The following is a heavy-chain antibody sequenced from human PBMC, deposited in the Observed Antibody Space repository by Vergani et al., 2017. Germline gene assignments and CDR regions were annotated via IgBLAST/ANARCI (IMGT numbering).Heavy chain of an antibody. D-gene: IGHD1-26*01. CDR3: ARDGWELLDYFYYLYV. CDR1: GFTLSNYW. CDR2: INSDGEST. J-gene: IGHJ6*03. Sequence: EVQRVEFGGGLVQPGGYLRLSCTASGFTLSNYWRQWVDQAPGKGLMWVSRINSDGESTSYADSVKGRFTISRDNAKNTLYLQMDSLRAEDTAVYYCARDGWELLDYFYYLYVWGKGTTVTVSS. V-gene: IGHV3-74*01.